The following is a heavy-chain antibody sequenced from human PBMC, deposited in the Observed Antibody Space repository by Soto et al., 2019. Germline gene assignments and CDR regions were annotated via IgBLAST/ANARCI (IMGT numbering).Heavy chain of an antibody. CDR2: IYYSGST. CDR3: ARTYRDPYYYYYYMDV. V-gene: IGHV4-59*08. Sequence: PSETLSLTCTVSGGSISSYYWSWIQQPPGKGLEWIGYIYYSGSTNYNPSLKSRVTISVDTSKNQFSLKLSSVTAADTAVYYCARTYRDPYYYYYYMDVWGKGTTVTVSS. CDR1: GGSISSYY. J-gene: IGHJ6*03.